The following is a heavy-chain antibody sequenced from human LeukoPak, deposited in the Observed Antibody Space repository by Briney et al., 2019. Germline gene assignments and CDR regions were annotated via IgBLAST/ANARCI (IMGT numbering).Heavy chain of an antibody. CDR1: GYTFTSYG. V-gene: IGHV1-18*01. CDR2: ISVYNGNT. CDR3: ARGVGANSRPDY. J-gene: IGHJ4*02. Sequence: ASVKVSCKASGYTFTSYGISWVRQAPGQELEWMGWISVYNGNTKYAQKFQGRVTMTTDTSTSTAYMELRSLKSDDTAVYYCARGVGANSRPDYWGQGTLVTVSS. D-gene: IGHD1-26*01.